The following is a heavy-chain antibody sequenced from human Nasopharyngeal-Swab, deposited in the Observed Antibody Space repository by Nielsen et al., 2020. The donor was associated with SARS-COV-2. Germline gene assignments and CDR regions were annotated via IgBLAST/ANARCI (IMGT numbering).Heavy chain of an antibody. CDR1: GFNFSNYW. Sequence: GESLKISCAASGFNFSNYWMSWVRQAPGKGLEWVANIKQDGSERHYLESVRGRFTISRDNAKNSVFLQMNNLRAEDTAVYYCTKDHVRGWQLDSWGQGTLVTVSS. D-gene: IGHD6-19*01. V-gene: IGHV3-7*03. CDR3: TKDHVRGWQLDS. CDR2: IKQDGSER. J-gene: IGHJ4*02.